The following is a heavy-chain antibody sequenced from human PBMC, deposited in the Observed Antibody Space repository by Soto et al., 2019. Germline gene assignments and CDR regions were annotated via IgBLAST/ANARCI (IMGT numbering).Heavy chain of an antibody. D-gene: IGHD6-19*01. V-gene: IGHV4-59*08. CDR2: IYYSGIP. Sequence: PSETLSLTCTVSGGSISNYYWSWIRQPPGKGLEWIGYIYYSGIPYYNPSLKSRVTISVDTSKNQFSLNLSSVTAADTAVYYCARHVPYTSGWYDYWGQGTLVTSPQ. CDR1: GGSISNYY. J-gene: IGHJ4*02. CDR3: ARHVPYTSGWYDY.